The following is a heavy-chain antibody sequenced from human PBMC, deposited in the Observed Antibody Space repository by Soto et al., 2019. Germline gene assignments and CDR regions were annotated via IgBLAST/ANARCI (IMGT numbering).Heavy chain of an antibody. J-gene: IGHJ4*02. Sequence: AASVKVSCKASGGTFISYAISWVRQAPGQGLEWMGGIIPIFGTANYAQKFQGRVTITADESTSTAYMELSSLRSEDTDVYQRERDQGDRSGYYLSYFDHWGQRPLPTVSS. CDR3: ERDQGDRSGYYLSYFDH. CDR2: IIPIFGTA. V-gene: IGHV1-69*13. D-gene: IGHD3-22*01. CDR1: GGTFISYA.